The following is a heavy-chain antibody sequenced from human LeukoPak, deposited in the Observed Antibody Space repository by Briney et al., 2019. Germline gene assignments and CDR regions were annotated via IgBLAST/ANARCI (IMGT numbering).Heavy chain of an antibody. V-gene: IGHV1-8*01. D-gene: IGHD1-26*01. J-gene: IGHJ4*02. CDR3: AKQGLVGATNLRAFDY. Sequence: ASVKVSCKASGYTFTSYDINWVRQATGQGLEWMGWMNPNSGNTGYAQKFQGRVTMTRNTSISTAYMELSSLRSEDTAVYYCAKQGLVGATNLRAFDYWGQGTLVTVSS. CDR2: MNPNSGNT. CDR1: GYTFTSYD.